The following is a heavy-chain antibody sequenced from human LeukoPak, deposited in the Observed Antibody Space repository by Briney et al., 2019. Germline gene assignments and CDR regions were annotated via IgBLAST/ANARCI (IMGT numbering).Heavy chain of an antibody. CDR3: ARDNTRWSFDY. CDR2: INPSGGGT. CDR1: GYTFTSYG. J-gene: IGHJ4*02. Sequence: ASVKVSCKASGYTFTSYGIIWVRQAPGPGLEWMGIINPSGGGTNYAQKFRGRVTMTSVTSTGTVYMELSGLRSEDTAVYHCARDNTRWSFDYWGQGILVTVSS. D-gene: IGHD2-15*01. V-gene: IGHV1-46*01.